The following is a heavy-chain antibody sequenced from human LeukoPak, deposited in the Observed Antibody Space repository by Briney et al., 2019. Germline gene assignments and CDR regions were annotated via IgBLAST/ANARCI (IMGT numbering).Heavy chain of an antibody. CDR1: GFTFRSYW. CDR3: GRDLVGSIDY. CDR2: IDNDGSDT. J-gene: IGHJ4*02. V-gene: IGHV3-74*01. D-gene: IGHD1-26*01. Sequence: GGSLRLSCAASGFTFRSYWMHWVRQAPGKGLVWVSRIDNDGSDTIYADSVKGRFTISRDNAKNTLYLQMDSLGVEDTAVYYCGRDLVGSIDYWGQGTLVTVSS.